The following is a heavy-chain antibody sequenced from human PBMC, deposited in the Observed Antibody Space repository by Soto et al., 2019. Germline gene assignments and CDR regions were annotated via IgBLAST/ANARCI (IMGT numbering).Heavy chain of an antibody. CDR2: TRNKANSYTT. D-gene: IGHD7-27*01. Sequence: GGSLRLSCAASGFTLSDHYMDWVRQAPGKGLEWVGRTRNKANSYTTEYAASVKGRFTISRDGSENSLFLQMDSLNTDDTAVYYCTIGAGEHQKLEGYYYGLDVWGLGTTATVSS. CDR1: GFTLSDHY. J-gene: IGHJ6*02. CDR3: TIGAGEHQKLEGYYYGLDV. V-gene: IGHV3-72*01.